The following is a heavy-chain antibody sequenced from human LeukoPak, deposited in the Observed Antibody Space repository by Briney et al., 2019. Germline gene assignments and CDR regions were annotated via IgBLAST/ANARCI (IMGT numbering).Heavy chain of an antibody. CDR2: ISAYNGNT. D-gene: IGHD2-21*01. V-gene: IGHV1-18*01. Sequence: ASVKVSCKASGYTFTSYDISWVRQAPGHRLEWMGWISAYNGNTHYAQNPQGRVTMTTDTSTSTAYMELRSLRSDDTAVYYCARRGDYFDYWGQGTLVTVSS. CDR3: ARRGDYFDY. CDR1: GYTFTSYD. J-gene: IGHJ4*02.